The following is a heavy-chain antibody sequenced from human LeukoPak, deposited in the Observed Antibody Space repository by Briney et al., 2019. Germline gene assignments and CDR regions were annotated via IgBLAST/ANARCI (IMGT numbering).Heavy chain of an antibody. CDR3: ARVRGRGLIAAAANWFDP. Sequence: ASVKVSCKASGYPFTSYGISWVRQAPGQGLEWMGWISAYNGNTNYAQKLQGRVTMTTDTSTSTAYMELRSLRSDDTAVYYYARVRGRGLIAAAANWFDPWGQGTLVTVSS. V-gene: IGHV1-18*01. CDR2: ISAYNGNT. D-gene: IGHD6-13*01. CDR1: GYPFTSYG. J-gene: IGHJ5*02.